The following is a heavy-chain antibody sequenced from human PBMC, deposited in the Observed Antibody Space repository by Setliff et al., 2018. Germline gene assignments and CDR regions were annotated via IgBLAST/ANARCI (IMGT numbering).Heavy chain of an antibody. D-gene: IGHD3-3*01. CDR2: ISYSGTP. CDR3: VRRRTGPGGVFDY. J-gene: IGHJ4*02. V-gene: IGHV4-39*01. Sequence: SETLSLTCTVSDDSFTSSRYYWGWIRQAPGSGLEWIGSISYSGTPYYNASVESRVTISIDTSRNQFSLELRSVTVADTATYYCVRRRTGPGGVFDYWGQGTLVTVSS. CDR1: DDSFTSSRYY.